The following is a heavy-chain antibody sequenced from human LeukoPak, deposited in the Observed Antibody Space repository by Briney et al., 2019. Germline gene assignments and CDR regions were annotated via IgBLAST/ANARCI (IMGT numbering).Heavy chain of an antibody. CDR2: ISYDGSNK. CDR1: GFTFSSYA. CDR3: ARDLAWDSSRGIVY. J-gene: IGHJ4*02. Sequence: GGSLRLSCAASGFTFSSYAMHWVRQAPGKGLEWVAVISYDGSNKYYADSVKGRFTISRDNSKNTLYLQMNSLRAEDTAVYYCARDLAWDSSRGIVYWGQGTLVTVSS. V-gene: IGHV3-30*04. D-gene: IGHD6-13*01.